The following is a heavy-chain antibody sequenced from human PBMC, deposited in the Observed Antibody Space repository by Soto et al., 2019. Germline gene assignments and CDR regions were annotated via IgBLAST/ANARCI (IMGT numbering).Heavy chain of an antibody. CDR2: ISYDGSKK. V-gene: IGHV3-30*18. J-gene: IGHJ6*02. D-gene: IGHD2-15*01. Sequence: QVQLVESGGGVVQPGRSLRLSCAASGFTFDHYGLHWVRQAPGKGLAWVAVISYDGSKKFYADSVTGRFTISRDNSQNTLYLQMNTLRVEDTAVYYCAKDLDVVVVVTATRGLDVWGQGTTVTVSS. CDR3: AKDLDVVVVVTATRGLDV. CDR1: GFTFDHYG.